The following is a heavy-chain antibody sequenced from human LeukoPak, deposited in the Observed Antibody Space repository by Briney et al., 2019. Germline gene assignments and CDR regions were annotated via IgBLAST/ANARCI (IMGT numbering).Heavy chain of an antibody. Sequence: SETLSLTCTVSGGSISSYYWSWIRQPPGKGLEWIGYIYYSGRTNYNPSLKSRVTISVDTSKNQFSLKLSSVTAADTAVYYCARASTYYYDSSGYYYGTHFDYWGQGTLVTVSS. J-gene: IGHJ4*02. D-gene: IGHD3-22*01. CDR2: IYYSGRT. CDR3: ARASTYYYDSSGYYYGTHFDY. CDR1: GGSISSYY. V-gene: IGHV4-59*01.